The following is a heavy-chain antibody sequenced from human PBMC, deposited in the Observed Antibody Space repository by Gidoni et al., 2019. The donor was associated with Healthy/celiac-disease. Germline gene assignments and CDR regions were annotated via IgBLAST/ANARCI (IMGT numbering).Heavy chain of an antibody. V-gene: IGHV3-23*01. J-gene: IGHJ3*02. CDR1: GFTFRSYA. Sequence: EVQPLESGARLVQPGGSLGLSRADSGFTFRSYAMRWVRQAPGTRLEWVSAMSGSGGSTYYADSVKGRFTISRDNSKNTLYLQMNSLRAEDTAVYYCNAYCSGGSCYSDSFDIWGQGTMVTVSA. D-gene: IGHD2-15*01. CDR2: MSGSGGST. CDR3: NAYCSGGSCYSDSFDI.